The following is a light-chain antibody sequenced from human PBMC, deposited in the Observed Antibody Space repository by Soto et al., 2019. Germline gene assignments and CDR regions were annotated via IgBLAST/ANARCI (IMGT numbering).Light chain of an antibody. J-gene: IGLJ2*01. V-gene: IGLV1-44*01. CDR3: AAWDDSLNGVV. CDR2: SNN. CDR1: SSNIGSNT. Sequence: QAVVPQPPSASGTPGQRVTLSCSGSSSNIGSNTVNWYQQLPGTAPKLLIYSNNQRPSGVPDRFSGSKSGTSASLDISGLQSEDEADYYCAAWDDSLNGVVFGGGTKLTVL.